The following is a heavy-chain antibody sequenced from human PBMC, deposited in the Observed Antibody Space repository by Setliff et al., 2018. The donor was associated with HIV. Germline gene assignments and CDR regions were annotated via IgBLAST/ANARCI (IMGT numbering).Heavy chain of an antibody. Sequence: SETLSLTCTVSGGSINSSLYYWAWIRQPPGKGLEWIGNMYYSGSIFYKPSLKSRVTISAGPSKNQFSLKLTSVTAADTAVYYCGRLSETAMASFDSWGQGRLVTVSS. D-gene: IGHD2-21*02. V-gene: IGHV4-39*07. J-gene: IGHJ4*02. CDR3: GRLSETAMASFDS. CDR2: MYYSGSI. CDR1: GGSINSSLYY.